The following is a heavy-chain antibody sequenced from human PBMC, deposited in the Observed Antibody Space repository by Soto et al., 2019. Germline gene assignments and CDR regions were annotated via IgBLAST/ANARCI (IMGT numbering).Heavy chain of an antibody. V-gene: IGHV1-18*01. CDR2: ISAYNGDT. Sequence: ASVKVSCKASGYSFNTYGISWVRQAPGQGLEWMGWISAYNGDTNYAHKFHGRVTMTTDTSTNTAYMELRSLRSDDTAIYYCARDLIAVRPGWFDPWGQGTLVTVSS. CDR3: ARDLIAVRPGWFDP. D-gene: IGHD6-6*01. J-gene: IGHJ5*02. CDR1: GYSFNTYG.